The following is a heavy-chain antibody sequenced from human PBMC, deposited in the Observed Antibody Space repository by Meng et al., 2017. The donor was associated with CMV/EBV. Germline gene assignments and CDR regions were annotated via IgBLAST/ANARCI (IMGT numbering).Heavy chain of an antibody. Sequence: ESLKISCAASGFTFSSYSMNWVRQAPGKGLEWIGRIYYSGSTYYNPSLKSRVTISVETSKNQFYLKLSSVTAADTAVYYCARDPHVTIFGVVPYYYYGMDVWGQGTTVTVSS. V-gene: IGHV4-39*07. CDR1: GFTFSSYS. J-gene: IGHJ6*02. D-gene: IGHD3-3*01. CDR2: IYYSGST. CDR3: ARDPHVTIFGVVPYYYYGMDV.